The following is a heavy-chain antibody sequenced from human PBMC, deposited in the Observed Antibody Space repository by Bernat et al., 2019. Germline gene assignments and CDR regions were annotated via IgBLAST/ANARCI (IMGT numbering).Heavy chain of an antibody. J-gene: IGHJ5*02. CDR1: GYTFTSYG. CDR2: ISAYNGNT. D-gene: IGHD2-2*01. Sequence: QVQLVQSGAEVKKPGASVKVSCKASGYTFTSYGISWVRQAPGQGLEWMGWISAYNGNTNYAQKLQGRVTMTTDTSTSTAYMELRSLRSDDTAVYYCARDKMVYCSSTSCPNNWFDPWGQGTLVTVSS. CDR3: ARDKMVYCSSTSCPNNWFDP. V-gene: IGHV1-18*01.